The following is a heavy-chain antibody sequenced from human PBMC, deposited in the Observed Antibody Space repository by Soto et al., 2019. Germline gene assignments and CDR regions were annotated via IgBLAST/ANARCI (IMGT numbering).Heavy chain of an antibody. CDR3: ANALGAYCGGDCNRNDWYFDL. D-gene: IGHD2-21*02. V-gene: IGHV4-39*01. CDR1: GGSISSSSYY. Sequence: QLQLQESGPGLVKPSETLSLTCTVSGGSISSSSYYWGWIRQPPGKGLEWIGSIYYSGSTYYNPSLNSRVTISVDTSKNQFSLKLSSVTAADTAVYYCANALGAYCGGDCNRNDWYFDLWGRGTLVTVSS. J-gene: IGHJ2*01. CDR2: IYYSGST.